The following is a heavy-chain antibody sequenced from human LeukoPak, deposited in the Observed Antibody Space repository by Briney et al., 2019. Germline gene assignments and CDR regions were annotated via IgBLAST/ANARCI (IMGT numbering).Heavy chain of an antibody. CDR3: ARVGQQLVHWFDP. D-gene: IGHD6-13*01. J-gene: IGHJ5*02. CDR2: IYYSGST. CDR1: GGSISSYY. Sequence: SETLSLTCTVSGGSISSYYWSWIRQPPGKGLEWIGYIYYSGSTNYNPSLKGRVTISVDTSKNQFSLKLSSVTAADTAVYYCARVGQQLVHWFDPWGQGTLVTVSS. V-gene: IGHV4-59*01.